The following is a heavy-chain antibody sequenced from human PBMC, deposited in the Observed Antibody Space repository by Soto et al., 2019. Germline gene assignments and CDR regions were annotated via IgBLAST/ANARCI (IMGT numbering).Heavy chain of an antibody. CDR2: ISYDSGTM. D-gene: IGHD5-12*01. Sequence: VQLVESGGGLVQPGGSLRLSCAASGFTFSIYNMNWVRQAPGKGLEWVSYISYDSGTMYYADSVKGRFTVSRDNANNLLYLQMNSLRDEDTAVYYCARNLGWLPDYWGQGILVTVSS. J-gene: IGHJ4*02. V-gene: IGHV3-48*02. CDR3: ARNLGWLPDY. CDR1: GFTFSIYN.